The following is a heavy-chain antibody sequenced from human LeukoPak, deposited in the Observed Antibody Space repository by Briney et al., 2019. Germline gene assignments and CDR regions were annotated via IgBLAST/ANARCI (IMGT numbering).Heavy chain of an antibody. CDR3: ARQVSGSYTAYNWFDP. J-gene: IGHJ5*02. CDR1: GGSISSYY. D-gene: IGHD1-26*01. Sequence: SETLSLTCTVSGGSISSYYWSWIRQPPGKGLEWIGYIYYSGSTNYNPSLKSRVTISVDTSKNQFSLKLSSVTAADTAVYYCARQVSGSYTAYNWFDPWGQGTLVTVSS. CDR2: IYYSGST. V-gene: IGHV4-59*01.